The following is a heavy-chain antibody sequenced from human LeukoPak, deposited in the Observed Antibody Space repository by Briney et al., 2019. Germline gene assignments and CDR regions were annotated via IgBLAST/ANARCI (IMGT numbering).Heavy chain of an antibody. D-gene: IGHD2-15*01. J-gene: IGHJ1*01. Sequence: GEPLNISCKGSGSSFTSHWISWVRQLPGKGLEWRGRSDPSDSYTNYSPAFQGHVTISADKSISTAYLQWSSLKASATAMYYCASDGVVVSATTYFQHWGQGTLVTVSS. CDR2: SDPSDSYT. V-gene: IGHV5-10-1*01. CDR3: ASDGVVVSATTYFQH. CDR1: GSSFTSHW.